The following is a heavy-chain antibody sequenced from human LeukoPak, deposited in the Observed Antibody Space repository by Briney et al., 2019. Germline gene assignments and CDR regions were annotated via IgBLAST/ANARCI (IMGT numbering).Heavy chain of an antibody. D-gene: IGHD1-26*01. CDR1: GFTFSRLA. CDR2: ISASGP. CDR3: ASGSYSYYYYGMDV. J-gene: IGHJ6*02. V-gene: IGHV3-23*01. Sequence: GGSLRLSCAASGFTFSRLAMTWVRQAPGKGLEWVSTISASGPYYADAVRGRFTISRDNSRNTLSLQMDSLRAEDTAVYYCASGSYSYYYYGMDVWGQGTTVTVSS.